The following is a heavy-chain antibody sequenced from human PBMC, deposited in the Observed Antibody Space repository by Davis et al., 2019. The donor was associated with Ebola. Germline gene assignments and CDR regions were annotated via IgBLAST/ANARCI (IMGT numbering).Heavy chain of an antibody. CDR3: ARGRGHYEYSGGDY. CDR2: INCNNGGT. Sequence: ASVKVSCKTSGYTFTNYFVHWVRQAPGQGLEWMGSINCNNGGTNYVQKLQGRVTMTRDTSTRTVYMELSSLRSEDTAVYYCARGRGHYEYSGGDYWGQGTLVTVSS. V-gene: IGHV1-2*02. D-gene: IGHD2-21*01. J-gene: IGHJ4*02. CDR1: GYTFTNYF.